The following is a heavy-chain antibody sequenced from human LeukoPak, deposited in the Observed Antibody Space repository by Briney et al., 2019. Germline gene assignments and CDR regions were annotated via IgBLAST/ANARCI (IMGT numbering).Heavy chain of an antibody. D-gene: IGHD2-15*01. CDR2: INHSGST. V-gene: IGHV4-34*01. CDR3: AGLGYCSGGSCF. CDR1: GGSFSGYY. J-gene: IGHJ4*02. Sequence: SETLSLTCAVYGGSFSGYYWSWIRQPPGKGLEWIGEINHSGSTNYNPSLKSRVTISVDTSKNQFSLKLSSVTAADTAVYYCAGLGYCSGGSCFWGQGTLVTVSS.